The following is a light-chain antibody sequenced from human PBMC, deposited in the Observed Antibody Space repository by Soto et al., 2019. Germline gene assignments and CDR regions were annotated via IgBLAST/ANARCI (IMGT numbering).Light chain of an antibody. J-gene: IGKJ3*01. V-gene: IGKV3-11*01. CDR3: QHRNNRPFS. CDR1: QTVSSY. Sequence: EIVLTQSPATLSLSPGERATLSCRASQTVSSYLAWYQQKPGQAPRLLIYDASSRATGIPDRFSGGGSGTDFTLTISRLEPEDFAVYYCQHRNNRPFSFGPGTKVDIK. CDR2: DAS.